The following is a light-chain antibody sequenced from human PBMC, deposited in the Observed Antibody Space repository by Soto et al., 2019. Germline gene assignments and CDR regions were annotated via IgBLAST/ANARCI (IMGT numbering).Light chain of an antibody. V-gene: IGKV3-20*01. CDR1: QILSGTY. CDR3: QNYVSSTLT. Sequence: DIVLTQSPDTLSLSPGESGTLSCRASQILSGTYLAWYQQKLGQSPRLLIYAASTRATSVPDSFSGSGSGTDITLTISRLPPEDFAVYYCQNYVSSTLTFGGGTKVKIK. CDR2: AAS. J-gene: IGKJ4*01.